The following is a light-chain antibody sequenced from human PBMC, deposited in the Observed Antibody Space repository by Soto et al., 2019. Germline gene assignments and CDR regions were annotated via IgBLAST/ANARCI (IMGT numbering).Light chain of an antibody. CDR1: SSDVGGYNY. CDR3: SSYTSSSTLEV. V-gene: IGLV2-14*01. CDR2: GVS. Sequence: QSALTQPASVSGSPGQSITISCTGTSSDVGGYNYVSWYQQHPDKAPKLMIYGVSNRPSGVSNRFSGSKSGNTASLTISGLQAEDEADYYCSSYTSSSTLEVFGTGTKLTVL. J-gene: IGLJ1*01.